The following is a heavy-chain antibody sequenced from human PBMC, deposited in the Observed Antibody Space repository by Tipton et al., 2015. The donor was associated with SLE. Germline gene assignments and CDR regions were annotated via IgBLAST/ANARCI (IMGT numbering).Heavy chain of an antibody. J-gene: IGHJ4*02. Sequence: SLRLSCAASGFTFSSYSMNWVRQAPGKGLEWVSYISISRSTIYYADSVKGRFTISRDNAKNSLYLQMNSLRAEDTAVYYCARDLDSSLGYWGQGTLVTVSS. CDR3: ARDLDSSLGY. CDR2: ISISRSTI. V-gene: IGHV3-48*01. D-gene: IGHD6-6*01. CDR1: GFTFSSYS.